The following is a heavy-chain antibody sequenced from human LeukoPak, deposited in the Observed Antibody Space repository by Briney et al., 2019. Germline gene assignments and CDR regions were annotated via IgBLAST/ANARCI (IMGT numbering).Heavy chain of an antibody. CDR3: ARVIGYSYGPYYYYYMDV. CDR1: GDSISSSRSY. CDR2: IYYSGNT. V-gene: IGHV4-39*07. Sequence: SETLSLTCTVSGDSISSSRSYWGWIRQPPGKGLEWIGSIYYSGNTYYNTSLKSRVTISIDTSKNQFSLKLSSVTAADTAVYYCARVIGYSYGPYYYYYMDVWGKGTTVTVS. J-gene: IGHJ6*03. D-gene: IGHD5-18*01.